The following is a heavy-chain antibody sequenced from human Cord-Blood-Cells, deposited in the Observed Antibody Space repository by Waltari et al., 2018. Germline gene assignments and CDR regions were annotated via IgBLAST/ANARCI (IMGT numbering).Heavy chain of an antibody. CDR1: GYTFTGYY. CDR2: KQPKSGGK. D-gene: IGHD2-2*01. CDR3: AREGGCNSWYGF. V-gene: IGHV1-2*02. J-gene: IGHJ4*02. Sequence: QVQLVQSGAEVKKPGASVKVSCKASGYTFTGYYMHWVRQAPGQGLEWMGRKQPKSGGKKYGQKVQGRVTMSRDTSISTAYMGLRRLRSDDKAVYYCAREGGCNSWYGFWGQGTLVTVSS.